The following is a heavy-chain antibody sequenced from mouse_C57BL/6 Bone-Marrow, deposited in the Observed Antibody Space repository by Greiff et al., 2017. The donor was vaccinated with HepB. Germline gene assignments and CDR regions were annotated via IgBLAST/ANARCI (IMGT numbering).Heavy chain of an antibody. CDR1: GFTFSSYA. D-gene: IGHD1-1*01. Sequence: EVKLMESGGGLVKPGGSLKLSCAASGFTFSSYAMSWVRQTPEKRLEWVATISDGGSYTYYPDNVKGRFTISRDNAKNNLYLQMSHLKSEDTAMYYCARGEDFITTVVANYYAMDYWGQGTSVTVSS. CDR2: ISDGGSYT. J-gene: IGHJ4*01. V-gene: IGHV5-4*03. CDR3: ARGEDFITTVVANYYAMDY.